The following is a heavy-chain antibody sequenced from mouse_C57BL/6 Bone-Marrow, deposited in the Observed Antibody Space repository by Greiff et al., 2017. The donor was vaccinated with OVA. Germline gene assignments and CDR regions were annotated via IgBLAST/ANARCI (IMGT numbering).Heavy chain of an antibody. CDR1: GFTFSDAW. D-gene: IGHD2-5*01. CDR2: IRNKANNHAT. Sequence: EVKVEESGGGLVQPGGSMKLSCAASGFTFSDAWMDWVRQSPEKGLEWVAEIRNKANNHATYYAESVKGRFTISRDDSKSSVYLQMNSLRAEDTGIYYGSSEYSNYSWFAYWGQGTLVTVSA. V-gene: IGHV6-6*01. CDR3: SSEYSNYSWFAY. J-gene: IGHJ3*01.